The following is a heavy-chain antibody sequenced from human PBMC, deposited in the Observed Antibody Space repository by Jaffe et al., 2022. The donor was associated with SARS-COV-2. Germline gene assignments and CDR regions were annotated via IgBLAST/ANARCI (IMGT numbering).Heavy chain of an antibody. CDR2: IYYSGST. CDR3: ARMDEQAFDI. V-gene: IGHV4-59*02. D-gene: IGHD6-13*01. Sequence: QVQLQESGPGLVKPSETLSLTCTVSGDSVTTYYWSWIRQPPGKGLEWIGYIYYSGSTNYNPSLKSRVTTSVDTSKNQFSLILHSVTAADTAVYYCARMDEQAFDIWGQGTLVTVSS. J-gene: IGHJ3*02. CDR1: GDSVTTYY.